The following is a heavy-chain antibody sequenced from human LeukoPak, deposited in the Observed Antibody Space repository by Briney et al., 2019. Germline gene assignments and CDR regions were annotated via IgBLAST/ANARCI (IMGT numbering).Heavy chain of an antibody. Sequence: SETLSLTCTVSGGSISSGSYYWSWIRQPAGKGLEWIGRIYTSGSTNYNPSLKSRVTISVDTSKNQFSLKLSSVTAADTAVYYCATTEYYGFNAFDIWGQGTMVTVSS. D-gene: IGHD3-3*01. CDR1: GGSISSGSYY. CDR3: ATTEYYGFNAFDI. V-gene: IGHV4-61*02. J-gene: IGHJ3*02. CDR2: IYTSGST.